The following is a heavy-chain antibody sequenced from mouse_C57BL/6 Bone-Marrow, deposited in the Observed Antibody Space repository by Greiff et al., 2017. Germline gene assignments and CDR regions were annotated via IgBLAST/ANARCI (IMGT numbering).Heavy chain of an antibody. CDR1: GYTFTSYW. D-gene: IGHD2-5*01. Sequence: QVQLQQPGAELVKPGASVKLSCKASGYTFTSYWMQWVKQRPGQGLEWIGEIDPSDSYTNYNQKFKGKATLTVDTSSSTAYMQRSSLTSEDAAVYYYARGDYSNYYCDYWGQGTTLTVSS. CDR3: ARGDYSNYYCDY. CDR2: IDPSDSYT. V-gene: IGHV1-50*01. J-gene: IGHJ2*01.